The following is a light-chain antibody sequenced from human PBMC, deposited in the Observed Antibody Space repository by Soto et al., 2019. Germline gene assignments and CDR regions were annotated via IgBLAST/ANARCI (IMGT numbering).Light chain of an antibody. CDR2: EVS. V-gene: IGLV2-14*01. CDR3: SLYTSSSTLF. J-gene: IGLJ1*01. Sequence: QSALTQPASVSGSPGQSITISCTGTSSDVGGYNYVSWYQQHPGKAPKLMIYEVSNRPSGVSNRFSGSKSGNTASLTISGLQAEDEADYYCSLYTSSSTLFFGTGTKLTVL. CDR1: SSDVGGYNY.